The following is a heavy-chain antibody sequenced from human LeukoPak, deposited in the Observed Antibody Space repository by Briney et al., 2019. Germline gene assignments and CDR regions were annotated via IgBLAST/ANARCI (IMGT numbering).Heavy chain of an antibody. J-gene: IGHJ4*02. CDR3: ARGVVVITPHFDY. V-gene: IGHV1-2*02. Sequence: ASVTLSCTASGYTFTGCYKYWVRQGPPPGIEWMGWVNPNNGGTNYEQTSHGRVTITRDTSISRTYMELIRLESDDTAVYFCARGVVVITPHFDYWGQGTLVTVSS. CDR2: VNPNNGGT. D-gene: IGHD3-22*01. CDR1: GYTFTGCY.